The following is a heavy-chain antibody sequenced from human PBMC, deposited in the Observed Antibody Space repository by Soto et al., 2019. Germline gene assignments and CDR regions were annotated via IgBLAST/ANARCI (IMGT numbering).Heavy chain of an antibody. CDR1: GYSITSGFY. D-gene: IGHD6-19*01. CDR3: TRGDGAQWLRFDS. V-gene: IGHV4-38-2*02. Sequence: KSSETLSLTCTVSGYSITSGFYWGWVRQSPGKGLEWIGSISYSAKTFYNPSLASRSSIAVDTSKNHFSLRLTSVTAADTALYYCTRGDGAQWLRFDSWGLVSLVTVAS. CDR2: ISYSAKT. J-gene: IGHJ4*02.